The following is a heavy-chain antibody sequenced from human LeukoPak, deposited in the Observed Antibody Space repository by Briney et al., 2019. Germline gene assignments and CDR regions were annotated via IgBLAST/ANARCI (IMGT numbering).Heavy chain of an antibody. D-gene: IGHD3-3*01. CDR1: GYSISSGYY. J-gene: IGHJ4*02. CDR2: IYHSGST. CDR3: ARGSANYDFWSGYYSGVHFDY. V-gene: IGHV4-38-2*02. Sequence: PSETLSLTCTVSGYSISSGYYWGWIRQPPGKGLEWIGSIYHSGSTYYNPSLKSRVTISVDTSKNQFSLKLSSVTAADTAVYYCARGSANYDFWSGYYSGVHFDYWGQGTLVTVSS.